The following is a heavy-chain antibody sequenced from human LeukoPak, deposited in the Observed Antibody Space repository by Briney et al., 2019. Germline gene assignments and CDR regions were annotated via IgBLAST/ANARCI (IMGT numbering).Heavy chain of an antibody. CDR2: FSSSGSTI. J-gene: IGHJ6*04. CDR3: AELGIAMIGGV. Sequence: GGPLRLSCAASGFTFSSYEMNLVRQARGKVLEWVSYFSSSGSTIYHADSVRGRFTISRDNAKNSLYLQMNSLRAEDTAVYYCAELGIAMIGGVWGKGTTVTISS. V-gene: IGHV3-48*03. CDR1: GFTFSSYE. D-gene: IGHD3-10*02.